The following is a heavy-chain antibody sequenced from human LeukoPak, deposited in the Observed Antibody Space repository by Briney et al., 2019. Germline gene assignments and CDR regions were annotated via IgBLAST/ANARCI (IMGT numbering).Heavy chain of an antibody. Sequence: GGSLRLSCAASGFTFSSYGMHWVRQAPGKGLEWVAVIWYDGSNKYYADSVKGRFTISRDNSKNTLYLQMNSLRAEDTAVYYCARERATTDYYYYGMDVWGQGTTVTVSS. CDR1: GFTFSSYG. D-gene: IGHD1-26*01. J-gene: IGHJ6*02. CDR2: IWYDGSNK. V-gene: IGHV3-33*01. CDR3: ARERATTDYYYYGMDV.